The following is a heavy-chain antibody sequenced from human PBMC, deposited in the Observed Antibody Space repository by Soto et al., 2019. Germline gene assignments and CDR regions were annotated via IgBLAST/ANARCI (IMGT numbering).Heavy chain of an antibody. D-gene: IGHD3-3*01. CDR1: GGSISSSSYY. CDR2: IYYSGST. Sequence: NPSETLSLTCTVSGGSISSSSYYWGWIRQPPGKGLEWIGSIYYSGSTYYNPSLKSRVTISVDTSKNQFSLKLSSVTAADTAVYYCARHWNTTYYDFWSGYYRTGYFDDWGQGTLVTVSS. CDR3: ARHWNTTYYDFWSGYYRTGYFDD. J-gene: IGHJ4*02. V-gene: IGHV4-39*01.